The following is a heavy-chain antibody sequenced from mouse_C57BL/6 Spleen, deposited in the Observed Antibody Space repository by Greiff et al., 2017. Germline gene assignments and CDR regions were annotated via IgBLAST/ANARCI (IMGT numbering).Heavy chain of an antibody. CDR2: IDPENGDT. J-gene: IGHJ3*01. D-gene: IGHD4-1*01. CDR3: TTSLGWFAY. Sequence: VQLQQSGAELVRPGASVKLSCTASGFNIKDDYMHWVKQRPEQGLEWIGWIDPENGDTEYASKFQGKATITADTSSNTAYLQLSSLTSEDTAVYYCTTSLGWFAYWGQGTLVTVSA. CDR1: GFNIKDDY. V-gene: IGHV14-4*01.